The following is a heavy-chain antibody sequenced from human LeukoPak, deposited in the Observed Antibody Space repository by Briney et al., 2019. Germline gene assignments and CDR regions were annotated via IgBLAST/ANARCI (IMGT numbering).Heavy chain of an antibody. Sequence: GESLKISCKGSGYSFNDYWIGWVRQMPGKGLEWMGIIYPGHSETRYSPSLQGQVTISADKSISTAYLQWSSLKASDTAMYFCARSPADGYTYGVDDFWGQGTLVTVSS. CDR3: ARSPADGYTYGVDDF. CDR1: GYSFNDYW. V-gene: IGHV5-51*01. D-gene: IGHD5-24*01. J-gene: IGHJ3*01. CDR2: IYPGHSET.